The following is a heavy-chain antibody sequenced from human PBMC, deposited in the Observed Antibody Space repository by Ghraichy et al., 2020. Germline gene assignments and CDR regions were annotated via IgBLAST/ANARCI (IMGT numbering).Heavy chain of an antibody. CDR1: GARVSSNVAA. Sequence: SQTLSLTCASYGARVSSNVAAWNWIRQSPSRGLEWLGRTYYRSKWYYDYAVSVKSRITINPDTSKNQFSLQLNSMTPEDTAVYYCARGNSWFGYWGQGTLVTVSS. CDR3: ARGNSWFGY. J-gene: IGHJ5*01. CDR2: TYYRSKWYY. V-gene: IGHV6-1*01.